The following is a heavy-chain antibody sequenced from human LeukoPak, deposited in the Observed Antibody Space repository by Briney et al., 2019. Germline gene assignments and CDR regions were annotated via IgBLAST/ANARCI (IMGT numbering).Heavy chain of an antibody. CDR2: IYTSGST. V-gene: IGHV4-61*02. D-gene: IGHD3-3*01. CDR3: AREEIFGASPGGPYYMDV. J-gene: IGHJ6*03. Sequence: PSETLSLTCTVSGGSISSGSYYWSWIRQPAGKGLEWIGRIYTSGSTNYNPSLKSRVTISVDTSKNQFSLKLSSVTAADTAVYYCAREEIFGASPGGPYYMDVWGKGTTVTVSS. CDR1: GGSISSGSYY.